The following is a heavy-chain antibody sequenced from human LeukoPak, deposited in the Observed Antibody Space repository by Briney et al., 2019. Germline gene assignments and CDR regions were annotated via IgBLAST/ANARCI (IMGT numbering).Heavy chain of an antibody. D-gene: IGHD6-13*01. CDR3: ARFVWAAAGRSYYYYYMDV. CDR2: IYYSGST. V-gene: IGHV4-59*01. CDR1: GGSISSYY. Sequence: SETLSLTCTVSGGSISSYYWSWIRQPPGKGLEWVGYIYYSGSTNYNPSLKSRVTISVDTSKNQFSLKLSSVTAADTAVYYCARFVWAAAGRSYYYYYMDVWGKGTTVTISS. J-gene: IGHJ6*03.